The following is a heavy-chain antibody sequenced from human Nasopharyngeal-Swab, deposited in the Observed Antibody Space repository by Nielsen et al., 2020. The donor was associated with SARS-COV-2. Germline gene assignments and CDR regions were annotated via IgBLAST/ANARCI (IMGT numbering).Heavy chain of an antibody. CDR3: VRRSSGWYGTYNWFDP. D-gene: IGHD6-19*01. CDR1: GGSISSSNW. Sequence: SETLSLTCAVSGGSISSSNWWSWVRQPPGKGLEWIGEIYHSGSTNYNPSLKSRVTISVDKSKNQFSLKLSSVTAADTAVYYCVRRSSGWYGTYNWFDPWGQGALVTVSS. J-gene: IGHJ5*02. V-gene: IGHV4-4*02. CDR2: IYHSGST.